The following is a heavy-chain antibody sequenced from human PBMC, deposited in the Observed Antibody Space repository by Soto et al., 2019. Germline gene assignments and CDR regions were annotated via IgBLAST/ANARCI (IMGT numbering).Heavy chain of an antibody. CDR1: VFTFISYN. CDR3: ARVIAVSNPSDY. Sequence: GGSLSLSCAASVFTFISYNMIWVRQAPGKGLEWVSYISSRSKYVYYADSVKGRFTISRDNAKNSLYLEMNSLRVEDAAVYYCARVIAVSNPSDYWGQGTLVTVSS. CDR2: ISSRSKYV. V-gene: IGHV3-21*01. D-gene: IGHD6-19*01. J-gene: IGHJ4*02.